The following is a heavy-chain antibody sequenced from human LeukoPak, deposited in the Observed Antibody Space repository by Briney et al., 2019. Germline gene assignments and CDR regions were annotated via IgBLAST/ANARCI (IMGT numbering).Heavy chain of an antibody. CDR3: ARDLSDSSGFDY. CDR1: GYTFTSYG. CDR2: INPNSGGT. Sequence: ASVKVSCKASGYTFTSYGISWVRQAPGQGLEWMGWINPNSGGTNYAQKFQGWVTMTRDTSISTAYMELSRLRSDDTAVYYCARDLSDSSGFDYWGQGTLVTVSS. J-gene: IGHJ4*02. V-gene: IGHV1-2*04. D-gene: IGHD3-22*01.